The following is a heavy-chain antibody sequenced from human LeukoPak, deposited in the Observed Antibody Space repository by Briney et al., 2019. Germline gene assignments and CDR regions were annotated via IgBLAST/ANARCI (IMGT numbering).Heavy chain of an antibody. Sequence: SETLSLTCTVSGGSISSNTYYWGWIRQPPGKGLEWIGSIYYSGSTYYNPSLKSRVTISVDTPKNQFSLKLSSVTAADTAVYYCARGPPYATGVLEVWGKGTTVTISS. CDR3: ARGPPYATGVLEV. J-gene: IGHJ6*04. D-gene: IGHD2-8*02. CDR2: IYYSGST. V-gene: IGHV4-39*07. CDR1: GGSISSNTYY.